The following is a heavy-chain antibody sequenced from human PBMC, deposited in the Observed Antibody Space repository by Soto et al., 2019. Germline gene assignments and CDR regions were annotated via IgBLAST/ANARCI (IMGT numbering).Heavy chain of an antibody. CDR2: ISSRTDTV. V-gene: IGHV3-48*02. Sequence: GGSLRLSCAASGFTFSSYVMSWVRQAPGKGLEWISYISSRTDTVFYADSVEGRFTISRDNAKNSLYLHMNSLRDEDTAVYYCARDTDYYYGMDVWGQGTTVTVPS. D-gene: IGHD2-8*02. CDR1: GFTFSSYV. CDR3: ARDTDYYYGMDV. J-gene: IGHJ6*02.